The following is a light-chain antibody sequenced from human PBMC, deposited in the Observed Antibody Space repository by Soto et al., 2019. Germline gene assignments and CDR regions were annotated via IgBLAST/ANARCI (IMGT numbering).Light chain of an antibody. J-gene: IGLJ2*01. CDR2: SNN. Sequence: LTQPPSASGTPGQRVTISCSGSSSNIGSNTVNWYQQLPGTAPKLLIYSNNQRPSGVPDRFSGSKSGTSASLAISGLQSEDEADYYCAAWDDTLNGVVFGGGTKLTVL. V-gene: IGLV1-44*01. CDR1: SSNIGSNT. CDR3: AAWDDTLNGVV.